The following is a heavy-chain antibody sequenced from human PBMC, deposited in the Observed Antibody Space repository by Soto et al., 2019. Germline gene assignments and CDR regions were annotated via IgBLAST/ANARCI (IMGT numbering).Heavy chain of an antibody. CDR2: MYHSGST. D-gene: IGHD2-2*01. CDR3: ARVPDY. J-gene: IGHJ4*02. V-gene: IGHV4-39*07. Sequence: PSETLSLTCTVSGCSISSSSYYWGWIRQPPGKGLEWIGYMYHSGSTYYNPSLKSRVTISIDRSKNQFSLKLSSVTAADTAVYYCARVPDYWGQGILVTVSS. CDR1: GCSISSSSYY.